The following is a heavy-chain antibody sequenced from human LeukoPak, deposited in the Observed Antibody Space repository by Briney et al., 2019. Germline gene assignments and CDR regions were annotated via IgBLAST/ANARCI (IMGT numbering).Heavy chain of an antibody. CDR3: ARVRSRVCGAFSI. V-gene: IGHV1-46*01. J-gene: IGHJ3*02. CDR1: GYTFTSYY. Sequence: GASVKVSCKASGYTFTSYYMHLVRQAHGRGLEWMGIINPSGGSTSYAQKFQGRVTMTRDTSTSTVYMELSSLRSEDTAVYYCARVRSRVCGAFSIWGQGTMVTVSS. CDR2: INPSGGST. D-gene: IGHD3-16*01.